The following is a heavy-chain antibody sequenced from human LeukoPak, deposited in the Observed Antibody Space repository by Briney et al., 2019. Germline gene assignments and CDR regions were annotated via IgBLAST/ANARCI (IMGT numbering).Heavy chain of an antibody. V-gene: IGHV3-33*01. CDR1: GFTFNSYG. CDR3: ARARTTRGFDY. Sequence: GGSLRLSCATSGFTFNSYGIHWVRQAPGKGLEWVAFIWYDGSNKYYADSVKGRFTISRDNSKNTLYLQMNSLRAEDTAVYYCARARTTRGFDYWGQGTLVTVSS. J-gene: IGHJ4*02. D-gene: IGHD4-17*01. CDR2: IWYDGSNK.